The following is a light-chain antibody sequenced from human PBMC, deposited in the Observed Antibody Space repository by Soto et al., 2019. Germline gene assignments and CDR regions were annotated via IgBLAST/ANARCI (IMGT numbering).Light chain of an antibody. CDR1: SGHSSYA. CDR2: LNSDGSH. J-gene: IGLJ2*01. Sequence: QSVLTQSPSASASLGASVKLTCTLSSGHSSYAIAWHQQQPEKGPRYLMKLNSDGSHSKGDGIPDRFSGSSSGAERYLTISSLQSEDEADYYCQTWGTGTVVFGGWTQLTVL. V-gene: IGLV4-69*01. CDR3: QTWGTGTVV.